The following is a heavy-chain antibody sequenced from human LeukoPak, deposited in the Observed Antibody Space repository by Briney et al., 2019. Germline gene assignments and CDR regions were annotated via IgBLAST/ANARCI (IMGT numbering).Heavy chain of an antibody. V-gene: IGHV4-59*08. CDR2: IYYSGST. D-gene: IGHD2-2*01. J-gene: IGHJ4*02. Sequence: SETLSLTCTVSGGSISSYYWSWIRQPPGKGLEWIAFIYYSGSTKYNPSLNSRVTISVDTSKNQFSLRLTSVTAADTAVYYCARHEGSASYYYYWGQGAPVTVSS. CDR1: GGSISSYY. CDR3: ARHEGSASYYYY.